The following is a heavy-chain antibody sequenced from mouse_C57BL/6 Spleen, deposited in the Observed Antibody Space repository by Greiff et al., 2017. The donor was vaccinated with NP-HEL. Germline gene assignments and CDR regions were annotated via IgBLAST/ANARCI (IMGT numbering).Heavy chain of an antibody. D-gene: IGHD1-1*01. J-gene: IGHJ3*01. CDR2: IYPGDGDT. CDR3: ARSGNYYGSSYSAWFAY. Sequence: VQLQESGPELVKPGASVKISCKASGYAFSSSWMNWVKQRPGKGLEWIGRIYPGDGDTTYNGKFKGKATLTADKSSSTAYMQLSSLTSEDSAVYFCARSGNYYGSSYSAWFAYWGQGTLVTVSA. CDR1: GYAFSSSW. V-gene: IGHV1-82*01.